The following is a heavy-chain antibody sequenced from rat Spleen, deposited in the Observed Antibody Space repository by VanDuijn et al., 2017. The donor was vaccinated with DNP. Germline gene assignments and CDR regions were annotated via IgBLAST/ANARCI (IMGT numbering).Heavy chain of an antibody. D-gene: IGHD5-1*01. CDR1: GYSITSNHK. J-gene: IGHJ2*01. CDR3: AVQLGVFDY. V-gene: IGHV3-3*01. Sequence: EVQLQESGPGLVKPSQSLSLTCSVTGYSITSNHKWSWIRKFPGNELEWMGYINNAGSTNYNPSLKGRFSITRDTSKNQFFLQVNSVGNEDTATYYGAVQLGVFDYWGQGVMVIVSS. CDR2: INNAGST.